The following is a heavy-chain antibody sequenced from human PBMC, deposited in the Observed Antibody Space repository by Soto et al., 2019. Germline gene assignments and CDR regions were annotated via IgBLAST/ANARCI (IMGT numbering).Heavy chain of an antibody. Sequence: PGESLKISCKGSGYSFTSYWISWVRQMPGKGLEWMGRIDPSDSYTNYSPSFQGHVTISADKSISTAYLQWSSLKASDTAMYYCARHKYYDSCGYLQAHFDYWGQGTLVTVSS. CDR2: IDPSDSYT. CDR3: ARHKYYDSCGYLQAHFDY. D-gene: IGHD3-22*01. J-gene: IGHJ4*02. CDR1: GYSFTSYW. V-gene: IGHV5-10-1*01.